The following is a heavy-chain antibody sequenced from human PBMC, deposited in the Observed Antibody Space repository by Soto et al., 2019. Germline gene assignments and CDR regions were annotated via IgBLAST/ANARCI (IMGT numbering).Heavy chain of an antibody. D-gene: IGHD2-15*01. CDR2: IYYSGST. CDR1: GGSVSSGDYY. CDR3: ARVGRGRYCSGGSCPPMWFDP. V-gene: IGHV4-30-4*01. J-gene: IGHJ5*02. Sequence: TSETLSLSCTVSGGSVSSGDYYRSWIRQPPGKGLEWIGYIYYSGSTYYNPSLKSRVTISVDTSKNQFSLKLSSVTAADTAVYYCARVGRGRYCSGGSCPPMWFDPWGQGTLVTGSS.